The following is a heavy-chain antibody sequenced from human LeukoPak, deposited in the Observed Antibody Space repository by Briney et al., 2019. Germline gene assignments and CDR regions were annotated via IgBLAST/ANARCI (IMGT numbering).Heavy chain of an antibody. CDR2: IYYSGGT. V-gene: IGHV4-59*01. CDR3: ARDSSIDFWSGYYTPRGAFDI. CDR1: GGSISRYY. D-gene: IGHD3-3*01. J-gene: IGHJ3*02. Sequence: SGTLCLTCAVSGGSISRYYRSWVRQTPGKGLEWIWYIYYSGGTNYNPSHKRRVSTSVDTSKNQFSLKLSSVTAADTAVYYCARDSSIDFWSGYYTPRGAFDIWGQGTMVTVSS.